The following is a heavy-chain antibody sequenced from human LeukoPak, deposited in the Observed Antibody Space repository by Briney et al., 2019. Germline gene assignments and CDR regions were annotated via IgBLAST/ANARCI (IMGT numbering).Heavy chain of an antibody. V-gene: IGHV4-38-2*01. Sequence: PSETLSLTCAVSGYSISSGYYWGWIRQPPGKGLEWIGSIYHSGSTYYNPSLKSRVTISVDTSKNQFSLKLSSVTAADTAVYYCARYVKMPPSVWFDPWGQGTLVTVSS. CDR1: GYSISSGYY. CDR2: IYHSGST. J-gene: IGHJ5*02. D-gene: IGHD3-10*02. CDR3: ARYVKMPPSVWFDP.